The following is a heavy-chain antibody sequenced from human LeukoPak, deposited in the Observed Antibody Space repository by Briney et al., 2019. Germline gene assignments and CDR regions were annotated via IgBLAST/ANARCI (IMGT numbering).Heavy chain of an antibody. D-gene: IGHD2-15*01. J-gene: IGHJ4*02. V-gene: IGHV3-21*01. CDR3: ARVDCSGASCYLDY. Sequence: PGGSLRLSCEVSGFTLSRFNMHWVRQAPGKGLEWVSGISSSSYYLTYADSVKGRFTVSRDNAKNSVLLLMNSLTAEDTAVYYCARVDCSGASCYLDYWGQGTLVTVSS. CDR2: ISSSSYYL. CDR1: GFTLSRFN.